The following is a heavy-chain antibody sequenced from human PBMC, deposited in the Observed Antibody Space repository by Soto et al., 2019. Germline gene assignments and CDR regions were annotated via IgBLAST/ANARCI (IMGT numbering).Heavy chain of an antibody. D-gene: IGHD2-21*01. CDR3: ARDLAYCGGDCYSDAFDI. CDR1: GYTFTSYG. V-gene: IGHV1-18*01. J-gene: IGHJ3*02. Sequence: ASVKVSCKASGYTFTSYGISWVRQAPGQGLEWMGWISAYNGNTNYAQKLQGRVTMTTDTSTSTAYMELRSLRSDDTAVYYCARDLAYCGGDCYSDAFDIWGQGTMVAV. CDR2: ISAYNGNT.